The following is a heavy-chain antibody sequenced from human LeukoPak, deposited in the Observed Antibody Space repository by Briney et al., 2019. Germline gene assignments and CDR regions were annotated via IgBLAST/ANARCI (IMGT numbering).Heavy chain of an antibody. Sequence: ASVKVSCKASGYTFTGYFIHWVRQAPGQGLEWMGWINPNSGGTHYAQNFRGRVTMTRDTSINTAYMELSSLISDDTAVFYCARGSRISGLPDLDFWGQGTLVTVSS. V-gene: IGHV1-2*02. J-gene: IGHJ4*02. CDR3: ARGSRISGLPDLDF. D-gene: IGHD1-20*01. CDR2: INPNSGGT. CDR1: GYTFTGYF.